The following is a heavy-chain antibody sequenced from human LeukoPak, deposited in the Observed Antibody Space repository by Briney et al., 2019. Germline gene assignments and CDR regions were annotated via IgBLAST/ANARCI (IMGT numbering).Heavy chain of an antibody. D-gene: IGHD6-13*01. J-gene: IGHJ2*01. CDR1: GGSISSNSYY. V-gene: IGHV4-39*01. Sequence: SETLSLTCTVSGGSISSNSYYWGWIRQPPGKGLEWIGSIYYSGTTYYNPSLKSRVTISVDTSKNQFSLKLSSVTAADTAVYYCARHWTAAGAYWYFDLWGRGTLVTASS. CDR3: ARHWTAAGAYWYFDL. CDR2: IYYSGTT.